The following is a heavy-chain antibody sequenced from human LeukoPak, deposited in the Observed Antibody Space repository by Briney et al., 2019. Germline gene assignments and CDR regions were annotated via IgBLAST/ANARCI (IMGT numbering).Heavy chain of an antibody. CDR1: GFTLSSYW. CDR3: ARASPPRGYYDSGGRYFDY. Sequence: PGGSLRLSCAASGFTLSSYWMSWVRQAPGKGLEWVANIKQDGSEKYYVDSVKGRFTISRDNAKNSLYLQMNSLRAEDTAVYYCARASPPRGYYDSGGRYFDYWGQGTLVTVSS. D-gene: IGHD3-22*01. CDR2: IKQDGSEK. J-gene: IGHJ4*02. V-gene: IGHV3-7*01.